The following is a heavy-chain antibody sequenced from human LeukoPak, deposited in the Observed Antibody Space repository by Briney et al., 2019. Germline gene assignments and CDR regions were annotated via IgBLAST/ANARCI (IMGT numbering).Heavy chain of an antibody. D-gene: IGHD6-19*01. J-gene: IGHJ4*02. CDR3: ARDSSGPPGALDY. V-gene: IGHV1-69*05. CDR2: IIPIFGTA. Sequence: ASVKVSCKASGGTFSSYAISWVRQAPGQGLEWMGGIIPIFGTANYAQKFQGRVTITRDTSASTAYMELSSLRSEDTAVYYCARDSSGPPGALDYWGQGTLVTVSS. CDR1: GGTFSSYA.